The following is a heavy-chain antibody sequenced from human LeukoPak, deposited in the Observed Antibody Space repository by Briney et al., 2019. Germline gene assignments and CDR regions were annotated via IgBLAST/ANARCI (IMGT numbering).Heavy chain of an antibody. CDR3: AKDKSQVGVDSASTLVDH. J-gene: IGHJ4*02. V-gene: IGHV3-30*02. D-gene: IGHD2-8*02. CDR1: GFTLRNFG. CDR2: ISFDGRDE. Sequence: GGSLTLSCAASGFTLRNFGMHWGRQTPGKGLEWVAFISFDGRDEYYVDSLKGRFTISRDNSKNTVYLQMNGLTSEDTALYYCAKDKSQVGVDSASTLVDHWGQGTLVIVSS.